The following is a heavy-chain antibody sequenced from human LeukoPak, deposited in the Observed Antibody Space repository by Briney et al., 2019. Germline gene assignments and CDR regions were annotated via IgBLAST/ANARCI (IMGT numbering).Heavy chain of an antibody. Sequence: GGSLRLSCAASGFTFSTYFMSWVRQAPGKGLEWVSAISGSGGSTYYADSVKGRFTISRDNSKNTLYLQMNSLRAEDTAVYYCAKCHYYDILTGKVYFQHWGQGTLVTVSS. CDR1: GFTFSTYF. V-gene: IGHV3-23*01. CDR2: ISGSGGST. CDR3: AKCHYYDILTGKVYFQH. D-gene: IGHD3-9*01. J-gene: IGHJ1*01.